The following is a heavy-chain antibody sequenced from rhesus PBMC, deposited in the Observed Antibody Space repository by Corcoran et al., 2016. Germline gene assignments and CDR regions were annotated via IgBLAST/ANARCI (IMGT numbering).Heavy chain of an antibody. CDR3: TRSYYDSGYPGGSLDV. CDR1: GFTFSNHY. V-gene: IGHV3-6*01. D-gene: IGHD3-28*01. J-gene: IGHJ5-2*02. CDR2: IRRKAYGGTA. Sequence: EVQLVESGGGLVQPGGSLRVSCAASGFTFSNHYMYWFRPAPGRGLVGGGFIRRKAYGGTAEYAASVKGRFTISRDDSKSIAYLQMSSLKTEDTAVYYCTRSYYDSGYPGGSLDVWGRGVLVTVSS.